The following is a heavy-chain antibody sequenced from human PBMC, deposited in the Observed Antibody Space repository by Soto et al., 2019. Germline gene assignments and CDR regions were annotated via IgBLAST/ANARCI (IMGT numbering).Heavy chain of an antibody. Sequence: GGSLRLSCAASGFTFSSYGMHWVRQAPGKGLEWVAVISYDGSNKYYADSVNGRFTISRDNSKNTLYLQMNSLRVEDTALYYCAKQRVNFDYWGQGTLVTVSS. CDR3: AKQRVNFDY. V-gene: IGHV3-30*18. J-gene: IGHJ4*02. CDR2: ISYDGSNK. CDR1: GFTFSSYG.